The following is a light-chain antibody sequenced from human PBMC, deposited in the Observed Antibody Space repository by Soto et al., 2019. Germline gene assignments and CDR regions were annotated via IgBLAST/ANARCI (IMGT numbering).Light chain of an antibody. Sequence: QSVLTQPASVSGSPGQSITISCTGTTSDVGSYSLVSWYQQHPGKAPKLMIYEGTKRPSGVSNRFSGSKSGNTASLTISGLQAEDEADYYCTSFSSSTSLYVFGTGTKVTVL. CDR3: TSFSSSTSLYV. J-gene: IGLJ1*01. V-gene: IGLV2-14*02. CDR2: EGT. CDR1: TSDVGSYSL.